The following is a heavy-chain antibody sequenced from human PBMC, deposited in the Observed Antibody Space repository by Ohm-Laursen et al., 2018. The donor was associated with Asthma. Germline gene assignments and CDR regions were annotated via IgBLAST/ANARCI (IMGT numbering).Heavy chain of an antibody. D-gene: IGHD3-3*01. V-gene: IGHV3-21*01. CDR1: GYTFSRYS. CDR3: AKDHTYYDFWSGFRASFGMDV. Sequence: SLRLSCTASGYTFSRYSIHWVRQIPGKGLEWVASISTASTFIYYADSVRGRFTISRDNAKNSLYLQMNSLRAEDTAVYYCAKDHTYYDFWSGFRASFGMDVWGQGTTVTVSS. CDR2: ISTASTFI. J-gene: IGHJ6*02.